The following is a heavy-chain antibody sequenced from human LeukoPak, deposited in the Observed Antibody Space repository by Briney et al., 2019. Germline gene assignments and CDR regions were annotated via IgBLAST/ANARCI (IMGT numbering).Heavy chain of an antibody. CDR2: IDWDGGIT. CDR1: GFTFEDFS. V-gene: IGHV3-43*01. J-gene: IGHJ4*02. D-gene: IGHD1-1*01. Sequence: GGSLRLSCAASGFTFEDFSMHWVRQVPGKGLEWISLIDWDGGITYYADSVKGRFTVSRDNGKSSLYLHLNSLTPEDTAFYYCAKDSFVATTSYLDSWGQGTLATVSS. CDR3: AKDSFVATTSYLDS.